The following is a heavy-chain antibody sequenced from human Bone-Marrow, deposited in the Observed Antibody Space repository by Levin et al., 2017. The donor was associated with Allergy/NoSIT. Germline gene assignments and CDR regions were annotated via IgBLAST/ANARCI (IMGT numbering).Heavy chain of an antibody. CDR2: ISWNSGSI. CDR3: AKDDNVDCHQFHY. V-gene: IGHV3-9*01. CDR1: GFTFDDYT. Sequence: SLKISCAASGFTFDDYTMHWVRQAPGKGLEWVSGISWNSGSIGYADSVKGRFTISRDNAKKSLYLQMNSLRAEDTALYYCAKDDNVDCHQFHYWGQGTLVTVSS. D-gene: IGHD4-17*01. J-gene: IGHJ4*02.